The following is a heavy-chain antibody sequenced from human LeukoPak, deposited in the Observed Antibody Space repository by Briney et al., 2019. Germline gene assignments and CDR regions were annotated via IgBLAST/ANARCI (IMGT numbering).Heavy chain of an antibody. J-gene: IGHJ4*02. D-gene: IGHD1-26*01. Sequence: SETLSLTCAVYGGSFSGYYWNWIRQPPGKGLEWIGEINHSGSTNYNPSLKSRVTISVDTSKNQFSLKLSSVTAADTAVYYCASGGALKYYFDYWGQGTLVTVSS. V-gene: IGHV4-34*01. CDR1: GGSFSGYY. CDR3: ASGGALKYYFDY. CDR2: INHSGST.